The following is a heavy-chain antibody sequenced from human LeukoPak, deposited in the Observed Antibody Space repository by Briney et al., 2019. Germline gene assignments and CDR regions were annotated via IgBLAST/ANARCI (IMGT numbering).Heavy chain of an antibody. CDR3: ARVDLDYGGKVNWFDP. Sequence: SQTLSLTCAVSGGSISSGGYSWSWIRQPPGKGLEWIGYIYHSGSTYYNPSLKSRVTISVDRSKNQFSLKLSSVTAADTAVYYCARVDLDYGGKVNWFDPWGQGTLVTVSS. D-gene: IGHD4-23*01. J-gene: IGHJ5*02. V-gene: IGHV4-30-2*01. CDR1: GGSISSGGYS. CDR2: IYHSGST.